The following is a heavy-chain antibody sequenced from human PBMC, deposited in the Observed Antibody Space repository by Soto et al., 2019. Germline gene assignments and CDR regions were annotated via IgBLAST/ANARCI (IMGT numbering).Heavy chain of an antibody. J-gene: IGHJ6*03. CDR2: IYYSGST. CDR3: ARQFGVVIISRYYYMDV. Sequence: SETLSLTCTVSGGSISSSSYYWGWIRQPPGKGLEWIGSIYYSGSTHYNPSLKSRVTISVDTSKNQFSLKLSSVTAADTAVYYCARQFGVVIISRYYYMDVWGKGTTVTVSS. CDR1: GGSISSSSYY. D-gene: IGHD3-3*01. V-gene: IGHV4-39*01.